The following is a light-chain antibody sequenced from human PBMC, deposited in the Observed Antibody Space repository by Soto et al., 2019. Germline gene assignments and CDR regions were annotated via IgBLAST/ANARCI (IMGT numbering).Light chain of an antibody. CDR1: QSISSH. CDR3: QHSYITPRYS. CDR2: ASY. Sequence: DIQITQSPSSLSASVGDRVTITCRASQSISSHLNWYQHKPARPPRLLIFASYILEGDVPSRFSGGGADSYFTLTSDSLQPEDVATYYCQHSYITPRYSFGQGTKVEI. J-gene: IGKJ2*01. V-gene: IGKV1-39*01.